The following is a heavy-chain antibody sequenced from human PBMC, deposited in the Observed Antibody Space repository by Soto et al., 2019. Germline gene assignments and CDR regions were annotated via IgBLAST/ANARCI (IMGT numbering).Heavy chain of an antibody. CDR3: ARDLGSYYDFWSGSSGASYYYYGMDV. CDR2: ISYDGSNK. Sequence: GGSLRLSCAASGFTFSSYAMHWVRQAPGKGLEWVAVISYDGSNKYYADSVKGRFTISRDNSKNTLYLQMNSLRAEDTAVYYCARDLGSYYDFWSGSSGASYYYYGMDVWGQGTTVTVSS. J-gene: IGHJ6*02. D-gene: IGHD3-3*01. V-gene: IGHV3-30-3*01. CDR1: GFTFSSYA.